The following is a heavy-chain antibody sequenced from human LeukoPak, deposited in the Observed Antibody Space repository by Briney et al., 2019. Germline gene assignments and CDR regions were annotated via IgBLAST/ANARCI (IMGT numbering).Heavy chain of an antibody. V-gene: IGHV3-23*01. CDR3: AKALLRFLDSAFDI. Sequence: GGSLRLSCAAPGFTFSSYAMSWVRKAPGKGLEWVSAISGSGGSTYYADSVKGRFTISRNNSKNTLYLQMNSLRAEDTAVYYCAKALLRFLDSAFDIWGQGTMVTVSS. D-gene: IGHD3-3*01. J-gene: IGHJ3*02. CDR1: GFTFSSYA. CDR2: ISGSGGST.